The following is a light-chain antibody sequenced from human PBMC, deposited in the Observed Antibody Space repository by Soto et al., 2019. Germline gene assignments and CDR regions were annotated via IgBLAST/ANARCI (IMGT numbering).Light chain of an antibody. CDR3: QHRSNWPPT. J-gene: IGKJ2*01. V-gene: IGKV3-11*01. Sequence: EILLTQSPATLSLSPGERATLSCRASQSVSSYLAWYQQKPGQAPRLLIYDASNRAAGIPARFSGSGSGTDVTLTISSLEPEDFAVYYCQHRSNWPPTFGQGTKLDIK. CDR2: DAS. CDR1: QSVSSY.